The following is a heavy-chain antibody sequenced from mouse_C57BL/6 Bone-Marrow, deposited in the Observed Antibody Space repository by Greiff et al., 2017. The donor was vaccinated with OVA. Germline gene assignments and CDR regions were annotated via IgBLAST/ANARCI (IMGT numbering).Heavy chain of an antibody. CDR2: ISSGGDYI. Sequence: EVKVVESGEGLVKPGGSLKLSCAASGFTFSSYAMSWVRQTPEKRLEWVAYISSGGDYIYYADTVKGRFTISRDNARNTLYLQMSSLKSEDTAMYYCTSTYYSNPYYFDYWGQGTTLTVSS. D-gene: IGHD2-5*01. V-gene: IGHV5-9-1*02. CDR1: GFTFSSYA. CDR3: TSTYYSNPYYFDY. J-gene: IGHJ2*01.